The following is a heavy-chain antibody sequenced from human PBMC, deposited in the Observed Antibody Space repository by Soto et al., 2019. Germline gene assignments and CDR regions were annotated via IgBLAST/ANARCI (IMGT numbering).Heavy chain of an antibody. V-gene: IGHV1-46*01. CDR1: GYIFTAYS. Sequence: QVQLVQSGAEVKKPGASVKVSCKASGYIFTAYSMHWVRQAPGQGLEWMGVVNPSGGSTNYAQKFQGRNIITRDTSTSTVNMDLSSLTSEDTAVYYCAREENCSDGICYSEYFQRWGQGTLVTVSS. D-gene: IGHD2-15*01. CDR2: VNPSGGST. J-gene: IGHJ1*01. CDR3: AREENCSDGICYSEYFQR.